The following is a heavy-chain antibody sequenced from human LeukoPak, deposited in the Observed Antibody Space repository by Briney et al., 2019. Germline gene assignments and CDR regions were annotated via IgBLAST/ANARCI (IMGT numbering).Heavy chain of an antibody. CDR3: ARDTSGYSYGYRGVSDY. V-gene: IGHV3-30*04. Sequence: GGSLRLSCAASGFTFSSYAMHWVRQAPGKGLEWVAVISYDGSNKYYADSVKGRFTISRDNSKNTLYLQMNSLRAEDTAVYYCARDTSGYSYGYRGVSDYWGQGTLVTVSS. CDR2: ISYDGSNK. D-gene: IGHD5-18*01. J-gene: IGHJ4*02. CDR1: GFTFSSYA.